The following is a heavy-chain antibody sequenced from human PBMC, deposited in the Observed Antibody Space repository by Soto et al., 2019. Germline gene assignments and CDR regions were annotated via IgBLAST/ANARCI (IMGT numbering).Heavy chain of an antibody. CDR1: GGTFGNHA. Sequence: QVQLVQSGAEVKKPGSSVKVSCKASGGTFGNHAISWVRQAPGQGLEWLGGIIPVLGVGDNAQNFQGRVTITADASTSTAYLELISLRSEDTALYYCAREAGYTYGYVFDYWGQGTLVTVSS. J-gene: IGHJ4*02. V-gene: IGHV1-69*01. CDR2: IIPVLGVG. D-gene: IGHD5-18*01. CDR3: AREAGYTYGYVFDY.